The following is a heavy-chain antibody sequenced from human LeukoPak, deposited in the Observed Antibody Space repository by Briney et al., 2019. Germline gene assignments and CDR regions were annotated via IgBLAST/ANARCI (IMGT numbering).Heavy chain of an antibody. D-gene: IGHD3-16*02. V-gene: IGHV4-34*01. CDR1: GGSFSGYY. Sequence: SETLSLTCAVYGGSFSGYYWSWIRQPPGKGLEWIGEINHSGSTNYNPSLKSRVTISVDTSKNQFSLKLSSVTAADTAVYYCARESQFYHYWGQGTLVTVSS. J-gene: IGHJ4*02. CDR3: ARESQFYHY. CDR2: INHSGST.